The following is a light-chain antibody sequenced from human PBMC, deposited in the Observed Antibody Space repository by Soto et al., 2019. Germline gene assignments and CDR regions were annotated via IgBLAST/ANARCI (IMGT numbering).Light chain of an antibody. CDR3: CSYAGSNYYV. CDR2: EGS. Sequence: QSALTQPASVSGSPGQSITLSCTGTSNDVGSYTLVSWYQHHPGKAPQLMIFEGSKRTSGVSNRFSGSKSGNTASLTISGLQAQDEADFYCCSYAGSNYYVFGTGTKVTVL. CDR1: SNDVGSYTL. V-gene: IGLV2-23*01. J-gene: IGLJ1*01.